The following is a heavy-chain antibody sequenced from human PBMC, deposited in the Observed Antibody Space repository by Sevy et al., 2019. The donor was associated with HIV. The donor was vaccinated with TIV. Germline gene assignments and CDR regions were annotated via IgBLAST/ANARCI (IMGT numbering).Heavy chain of an antibody. CDR2: INGDGSST. D-gene: IGHD2-2*01. CDR1: GLTFSSYW. V-gene: IGHV3-74*01. Sequence: GGSLRLSCAASGLTFSSYWMHWVRQAPGKGLVWVSRINGDGSSTSYADSVKGRFTISRDNAKNTLYLQMTSLRAEDTAVYYCVRQRGDTVVLPDVLPDYGMDVWGQGTTVTVSS. J-gene: IGHJ6*02. CDR3: VRQRGDTVVLPDVLPDYGMDV.